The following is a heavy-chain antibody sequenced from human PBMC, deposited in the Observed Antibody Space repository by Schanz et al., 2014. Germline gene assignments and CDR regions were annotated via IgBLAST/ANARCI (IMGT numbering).Heavy chain of an antibody. CDR1: GFPFSSYA. J-gene: IGHJ4*02. CDR3: ARGVRVRGIIIDY. Sequence: VQLVESGGGLVQPRGSLRLSCAASGFPFSSYALHWVRQAPGKGLEWVAVISYDGVNTYYADSVKGRFTISRDNSKNSLVLQMNSLRAEDTAEYYCARGVRVRGIIIDYWGPGTLVTVSS. D-gene: IGHD3-10*01. CDR2: ISYDGVNT. V-gene: IGHV3-30-3*01.